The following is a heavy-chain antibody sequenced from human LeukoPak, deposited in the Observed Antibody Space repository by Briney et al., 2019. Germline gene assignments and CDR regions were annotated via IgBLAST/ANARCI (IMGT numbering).Heavy chain of an antibody. CDR3: ASDGYPDTFHI. CDR2: IYTSGST. Sequence: SETLSLTCTVSGGSISSGSYYWSWIRQPAGKGLEWIGRIYTSGSTNYNPSLKSRVTISVDTSKNQFSLRLSSVTAADTAVYYCASDGYPDTFHIWGQGTMVTVSS. J-gene: IGHJ3*02. CDR1: GGSISSGSYY. V-gene: IGHV4-61*02. D-gene: IGHD3-16*02.